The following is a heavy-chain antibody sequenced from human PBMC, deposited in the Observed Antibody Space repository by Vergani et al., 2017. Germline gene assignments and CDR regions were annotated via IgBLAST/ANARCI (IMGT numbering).Heavy chain of an antibody. CDR2: IIPIFGTA. Sequence: QVQLVQSGAEVKKPGSSVKVSCKASGGTFSSYAISWVRQAPGQGLEWMGRIIPIFGTANYAQKFQGRVTITADKSTSTAYMELSSLRSEDTAVYYCARRAYCGGDCYPRDDAFDIWGQGTMVTVSS. CDR1: GGTFSSYA. D-gene: IGHD2-21*02. J-gene: IGHJ3*02. V-gene: IGHV1-69*06. CDR3: ARRAYCGGDCYPRDDAFDI.